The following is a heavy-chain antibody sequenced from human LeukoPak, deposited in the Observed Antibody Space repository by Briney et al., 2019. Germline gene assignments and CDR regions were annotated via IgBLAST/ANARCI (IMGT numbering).Heavy chain of an antibody. J-gene: IGHJ4*02. CDR2: IRYDGSNK. Sequence: GGSLRLSCAASGFTFSGYGMHWVRQAPGKGLEWVAFIRYDGSNKYYADSVKGRFTISRDNSKNTLYLQMNSLRAEDTAVYYCAKDLSYGRGGFDYWGQGTLVTVSS. CDR3: AKDLSYGRGGFDY. V-gene: IGHV3-30*02. CDR1: GFTFSGYG. D-gene: IGHD5-18*01.